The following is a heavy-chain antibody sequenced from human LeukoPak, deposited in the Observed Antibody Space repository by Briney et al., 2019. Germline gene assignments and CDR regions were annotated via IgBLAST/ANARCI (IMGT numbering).Heavy chain of an antibody. CDR2: IKQDGSEK. J-gene: IGHJ4*02. Sequence: GGSLRLSCAASGFTFSSYWVSWVRQAPGKGLEWVANIKQDGSEKYYVDSVKGRFTISRDNAKNSLYLQMNSLRAEDTAVYYCARLDYYDSSGYEDYWGQGTLVTVSS. CDR1: GFTFSSYW. D-gene: IGHD3-22*01. V-gene: IGHV3-7*01. CDR3: ARLDYYDSSGYEDY.